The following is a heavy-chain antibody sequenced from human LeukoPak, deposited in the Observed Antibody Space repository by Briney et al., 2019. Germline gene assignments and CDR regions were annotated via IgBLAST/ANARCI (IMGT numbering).Heavy chain of an antibody. V-gene: IGHV3-74*01. CDR2: INSDGSST. CDR3: VRDRSGSSSVY. CDR1: GFTFSNYW. Sequence: GGSLRLSCAASGFTFSNYWMHWFRQAPGKGLVWVSHINSDGSSTTYADSVKGRFTISRDNAKNTLYLQMNSLRAEDAAVYYCVRDRSGSSSVYWGQGTLVTVSS. J-gene: IGHJ4*02. D-gene: IGHD6-6*01.